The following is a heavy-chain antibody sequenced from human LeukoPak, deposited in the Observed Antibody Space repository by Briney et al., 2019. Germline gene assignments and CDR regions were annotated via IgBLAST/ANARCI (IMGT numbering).Heavy chain of an antibody. Sequence: KPSETLSLTCTVSGGSISSSSYYWGWIRQPPGKGLEWIGSIYYSGSTYYNPSLKSRVTISVDTSKNQFSLKLSSVTAADTAVYYCARVASGYYDSSGYRFDYWGQGTLVTV. J-gene: IGHJ4*02. V-gene: IGHV4-39*07. CDR2: IYYSGST. CDR1: GGSISSSSYY. CDR3: ARVASGYYDSSGYRFDY. D-gene: IGHD3-22*01.